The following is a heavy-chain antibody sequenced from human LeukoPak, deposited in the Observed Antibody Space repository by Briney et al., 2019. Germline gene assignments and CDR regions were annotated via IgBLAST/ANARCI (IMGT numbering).Heavy chain of an antibody. CDR3: AKDAIVTTPGEAFDI. V-gene: IGHV3-23*01. CDR2: VSSSGDRT. J-gene: IGHJ3*02. Sequence: PGGXLRLSCAASGFTFSSYAMSWVRQAPGKGVEWVSGVSSSGDRTYYADSVKGRFTISRDNSKKTLYLQMNSLRAEDTAVYYCAKDAIVTTPGEAFDIWGQGAMVTVSS. CDR1: GFTFSSYA. D-gene: IGHD4-11*01.